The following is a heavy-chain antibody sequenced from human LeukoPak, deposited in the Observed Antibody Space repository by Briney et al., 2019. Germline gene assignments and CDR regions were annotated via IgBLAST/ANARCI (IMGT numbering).Heavy chain of an antibody. CDR3: ARTSSSGLVGGYYFDY. Sequence: SETLSLTCAVYGGSFSGYYWSWIRQPPGKGLEWIGEINHSGSTNYNPSLKSRVTISVDTSKNQFSLKLSSVTAADTAVYYCARTSSSGLVGGYYFDYWGQGTLVTVS. CDR1: GGSFSGYY. D-gene: IGHD6-19*01. V-gene: IGHV4-34*01. J-gene: IGHJ4*02. CDR2: INHSGST.